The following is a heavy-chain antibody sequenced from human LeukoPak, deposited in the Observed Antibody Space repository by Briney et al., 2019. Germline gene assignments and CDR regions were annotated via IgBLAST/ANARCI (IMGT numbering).Heavy chain of an antibody. CDR2: ISAYNGNT. D-gene: IGHD2-2*01. V-gene: IGHV1-18*04. Sequence: EASVKVSCKASGYTFTSYGISWVRQAPGQGLEWMGWISAYNGNTNYAQKLQGRVTRTTDTSTSTAYMELRSLRSDDTAVYYCATIGYCSSTSCPYYYYGMDVWGKGTTVTVSS. J-gene: IGHJ6*04. CDR1: GYTFTSYG. CDR3: ATIGYCSSTSCPYYYYGMDV.